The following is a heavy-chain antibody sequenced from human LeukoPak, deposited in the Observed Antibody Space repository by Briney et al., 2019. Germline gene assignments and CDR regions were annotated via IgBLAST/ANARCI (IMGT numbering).Heavy chain of an antibody. J-gene: IGHJ4*02. D-gene: IGHD2-2*01. CDR1: GFTFSSYA. CDR3: ASSRYQLLSPLDY. V-gene: IGHV3-30*04. CDR2: ISYDGSNK. Sequence: GRSLRLSCAASGFTFSSYAMHWVRQAPGKGLEWVAVISYDGSNKYYADSVKGRFTISRDNSKNTLYLQMNSLRAEGTAVYYCASSRYQLLSPLDYWGQGTLVTVSS.